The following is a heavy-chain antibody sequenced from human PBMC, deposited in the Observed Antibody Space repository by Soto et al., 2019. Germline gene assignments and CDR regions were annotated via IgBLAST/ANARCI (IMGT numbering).Heavy chain of an antibody. Sequence: GGSLRLSCAASGFTFSSYGMHWVRQAPGKGLEWVAVISYDGSNKYYADSVKGRFTISRDNSKNTLYLQMNSLRAEDTAVYYCAKDTSHERELRFYYGMDVWGQGTTVTVSS. CDR1: GFTFSSYG. V-gene: IGHV3-30*18. D-gene: IGHD1-7*01. CDR2: ISYDGSNK. J-gene: IGHJ6*02. CDR3: AKDTSHERELRFYYGMDV.